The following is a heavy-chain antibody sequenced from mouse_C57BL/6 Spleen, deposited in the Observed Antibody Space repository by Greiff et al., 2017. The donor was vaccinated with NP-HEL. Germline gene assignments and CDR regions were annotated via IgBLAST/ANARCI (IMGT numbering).Heavy chain of an antibody. Sequence: QVHVKQSGAELVKPGASVKLSCKASGYTFTSYWMHWVKQRPGRGLEWIGRIDPNSGGTKYNEKFKSKATLTVDKPSSTAYMQLSSLTSEDSAVYYCARDPHLYDPRGFAYWGQGTLVTVSA. CDR1: GYTFTSYW. CDR2: IDPNSGGT. J-gene: IGHJ3*01. V-gene: IGHV1-72*01. D-gene: IGHD2-3*01. CDR3: ARDPHLYDPRGFAY.